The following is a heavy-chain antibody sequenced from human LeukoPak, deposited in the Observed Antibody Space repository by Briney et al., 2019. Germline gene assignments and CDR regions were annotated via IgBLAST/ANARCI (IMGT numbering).Heavy chain of an antibody. V-gene: IGHV1-8*01. D-gene: IGHD3-10*01. CDR2: VNPNSGNT. Sequence: ASVNVSCKASGYTFTSYDINWVRQPTGQGLEWMGWVNPNSGNTGYAQKFQGRVTMTRNTSISTAYMELSSPRSEDTAVYYCARGQSLLLWFGELSPHGAFDIWGQGTMVTVSS. J-gene: IGHJ3*02. CDR1: GYTFTSYD. CDR3: ARGQSLLLWFGELSPHGAFDI.